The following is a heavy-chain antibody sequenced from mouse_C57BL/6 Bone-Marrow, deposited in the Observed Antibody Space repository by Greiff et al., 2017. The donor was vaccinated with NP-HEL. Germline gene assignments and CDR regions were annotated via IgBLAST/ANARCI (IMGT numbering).Heavy chain of an antibody. CDR3: AREGGLRRRTYAMDY. CDR1: GFTFSDYY. Sequence: DVMLVESEGGLVQPGSSMKLSCTASGFTFSDYYMAWVRQVPEKGLEWVANINYDGSSTYYLDSLKSRFIISGDNAKNILYLQMSSLKSEDTATYYCAREGGLRRRTYAMDYWGQGTSVTVSS. CDR2: INYDGSST. V-gene: IGHV5-16*01. D-gene: IGHD2-4*01. J-gene: IGHJ4*01.